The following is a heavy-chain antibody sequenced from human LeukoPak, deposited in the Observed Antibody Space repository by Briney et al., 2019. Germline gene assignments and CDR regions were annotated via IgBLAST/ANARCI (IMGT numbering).Heavy chain of an antibody. D-gene: IGHD4-23*01. J-gene: IGHJ4*02. CDR2: IKQDGSEK. CDR1: GFTFSSYW. V-gene: IGHV3-7*02. Sequence: GGSLRLSCAASGFTFSSYWMSWVRQAPGKGLEWVANIKQDGSEKYYVDSVKGRFTISRDNSKNTLYLQMNSLRAEDTAVYYCASWASDGGLGYWGQGTLVTVSS. CDR3: ASWASDGGLGY.